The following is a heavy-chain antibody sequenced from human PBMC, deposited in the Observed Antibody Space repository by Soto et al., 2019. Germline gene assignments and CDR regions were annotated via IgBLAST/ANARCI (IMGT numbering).Heavy chain of an antibody. Sequence: EVQLLESGGGVVQPGGSLRLSCAASGFTFSAYAMSWVRQAPGKGRHWVSGVGGSDTDKHYADSVRGRFTVSRDNSKNTLYLQMNSLRADDTAVYYCAKDATAVNGVWDPFDMWGQGTEVTVSS. CDR2: VGGSDTDK. CDR3: AKDATAVNGVWDPFDM. D-gene: IGHD2-8*01. J-gene: IGHJ3*02. CDR1: GFTFSAYA. V-gene: IGHV3-23*01.